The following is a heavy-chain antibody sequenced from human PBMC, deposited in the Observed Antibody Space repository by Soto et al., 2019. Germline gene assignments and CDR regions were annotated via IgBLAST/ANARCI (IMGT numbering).Heavy chain of an antibody. V-gene: IGHV4-4*07. CDR3: AREAGPDRWFDP. CDR1: GASISSYF. CDR2: ISTSGTT. Sequence: PSETLSLTCTVSGASISSYFLTWIRQPAGEGLDWIGRISTSGTTNYNPSLKSRVTMSVDTSKNHFSLNLSSVTAADTAVYYCAREAGPDRWFDPWGQGTLVTVYS. J-gene: IGHJ5*02. D-gene: IGHD6-19*01.